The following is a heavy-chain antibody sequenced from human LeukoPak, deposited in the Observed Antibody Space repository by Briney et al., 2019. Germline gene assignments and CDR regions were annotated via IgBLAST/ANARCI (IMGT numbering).Heavy chain of an antibody. CDR1: GYTFTGYY. CDR3: ARDRFYYDSSGSQTMDDAFDI. Sequence: ASVKVSCKASGYTFTGYYMHWVRQAPGQGLEWMGRINPNSGGTNYAQKFQGRVTMTRDTSISTAYMELSRLRSDDTAVYYYARDRFYYDSSGSQTMDDAFDIWGQGTMVTVSS. J-gene: IGHJ3*02. CDR2: INPNSGGT. V-gene: IGHV1-2*06. D-gene: IGHD3-22*01.